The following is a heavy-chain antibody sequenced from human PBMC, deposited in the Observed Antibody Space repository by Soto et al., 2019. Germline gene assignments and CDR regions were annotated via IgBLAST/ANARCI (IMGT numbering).Heavy chain of an antibody. D-gene: IGHD3-9*01. J-gene: IGHJ5*02. Sequence: QVQLVESWGGVVQPGGSLRLSCAASGFSFSTYNMHWVRQAPGKGVEWVAVISYDGSNEDYADYVKARFTISRDDYKNILYLKVNSLRHEETAIYYCAKDRLTDYHLVSWGQGTLVTVSS. V-gene: IGHV3-30*18. CDR1: GFSFSTYN. CDR3: AKDRLTDYHLVS. CDR2: ISYDGSNE.